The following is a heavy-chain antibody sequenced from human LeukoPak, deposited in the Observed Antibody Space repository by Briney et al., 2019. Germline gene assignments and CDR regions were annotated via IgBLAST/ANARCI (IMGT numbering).Heavy chain of an antibody. V-gene: IGHV3-23*01. CDR2: ISGSGGST. CDR1: GFTFSSYA. Sequence: PGGSLRLSCAASGFTFSSYAMSWVRQAPGKGLEWVSAISGSGGSTYYADSVKGRFTISRDNSKNTLYLQMNSLRAEDTAVYYCAKVGSSSWYRPYFDYWDQGTLVTVSS. J-gene: IGHJ4*02. D-gene: IGHD6-13*01. CDR3: AKVGSSSWYRPYFDY.